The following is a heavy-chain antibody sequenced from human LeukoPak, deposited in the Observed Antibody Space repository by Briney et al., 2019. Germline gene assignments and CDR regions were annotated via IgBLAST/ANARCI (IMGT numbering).Heavy chain of an antibody. CDR1: GDTFTSYG. J-gene: IGHJ4*02. Sequence: ASVRVSCEASGDTFTSYGISWVRQAPGQGGEWMGWISAYNGNTNYAQKLQGRVTMTTDTSTSTAYMELRSLRSDDTVVYYGARSGIWGSYRYPDYWGQGPLVTVSS. V-gene: IGHV1-18*04. CDR2: ISAYNGNT. CDR3: ARSGIWGSYRYPDY. D-gene: IGHD3-16*02.